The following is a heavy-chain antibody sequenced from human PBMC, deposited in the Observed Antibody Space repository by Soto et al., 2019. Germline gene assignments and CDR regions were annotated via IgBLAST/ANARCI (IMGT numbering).Heavy chain of an antibody. CDR3: ARRAYYDSSGYYYLPPDY. Sequence: PGGSLRLSCAASGFTFSSYSMNWVRQAPGKGLEWVSSISSSSSYIYYADSVKGRFTISRDNAKNSLYLQMNSLRAEDTAVYYCARRAYYDSSGYYYLPPDYWGQGTLVTVS. D-gene: IGHD3-22*01. J-gene: IGHJ4*02. CDR2: ISSSSSYI. V-gene: IGHV3-21*01. CDR1: GFTFSSYS.